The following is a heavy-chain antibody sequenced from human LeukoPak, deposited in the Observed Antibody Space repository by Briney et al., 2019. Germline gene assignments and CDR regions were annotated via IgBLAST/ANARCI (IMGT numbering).Heavy chain of an antibody. CDR2: ISSSSSYI. CDR3: ARVLVVVPAAHAFDI. V-gene: IGHV3-21*01. Sequence: GGSLRLSCAASGFTFSSYSMNWVRQAPGKGLEWVSSISSSSSYIYYADSVKGRFTISRDNAKNSLYLQMNSLRAEDTAVYYCARVLVVVPAAHAFDIWGQGTMVTVSS. J-gene: IGHJ3*02. D-gene: IGHD2-2*01. CDR1: GFTFSSYS.